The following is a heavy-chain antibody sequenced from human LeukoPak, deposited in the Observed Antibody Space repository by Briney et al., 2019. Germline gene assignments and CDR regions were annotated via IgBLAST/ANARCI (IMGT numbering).Heavy chain of an antibody. J-gene: IGHJ4*02. CDR1: GYTFTSYA. CDR2: INAGNGNT. Sequence: ASVKVSCKASGYTFTSYAMHWVRQAPGQRLEWIGWINAGNGNTKYSQKFQGRVTITRDTSASTAYMELSSLRSEDTAVYYCAREGGSSGYYSHGPYFDYWGQGTLVTVSS. V-gene: IGHV1-3*01. D-gene: IGHD3-22*01. CDR3: AREGGSSGYYSHGPYFDY.